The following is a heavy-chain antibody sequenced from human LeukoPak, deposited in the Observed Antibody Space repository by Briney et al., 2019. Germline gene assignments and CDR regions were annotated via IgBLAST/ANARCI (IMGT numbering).Heavy chain of an antibody. V-gene: IGHV1-69*05. CDR3: ARGLPPALYSSSGWFDP. CDR2: IIPIFGTA. J-gene: IGHJ5*02. D-gene: IGHD6-6*01. CDR1: GGTFSSYA. Sequence: GSSVKVSCKASGGTFSSYAISWVRQAPGQGLEWMGGIIPIFGTANYAQTFQGRVTITTDESTSTAYMELSSLRSEDTAVYYCARGLPPALYSSSGWFDPWGQGTLVTVSS.